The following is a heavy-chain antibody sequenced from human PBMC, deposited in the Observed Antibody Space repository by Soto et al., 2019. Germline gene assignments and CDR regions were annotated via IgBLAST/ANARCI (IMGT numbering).Heavy chain of an antibody. D-gene: IGHD1-26*01. CDR3: ARQAMGATHQFDY. V-gene: IGHV4-39*01. CDR1: GGSISSSSYY. CDR2: IYYSGST. J-gene: IGHJ4*02. Sequence: SETLSLTCTVSGGSISSSSYYWGWIRQPPGKGLEWIGSIYYSGSTYYNPSLKSRVTISVDTSKNQFSLKLSSVTAADTAVYYCARQAMGATHQFDYWGQGTLVTVSS.